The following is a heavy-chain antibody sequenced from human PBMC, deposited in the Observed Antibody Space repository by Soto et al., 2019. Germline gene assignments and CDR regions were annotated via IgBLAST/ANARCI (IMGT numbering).Heavy chain of an antibody. CDR3: ARPYYYDHNAFDI. D-gene: IGHD3-22*01. CDR1: GYTFTSYA. CDR2: INASSGNT. J-gene: IGHJ3*02. V-gene: IGHV1-3*01. Sequence: GASVKVSCKASGYTFTSYAMHWVRQAPGQRLEWMGIINASSGNTKYSQKFQGRATMTRDTSTSTVYMELSSLRSEDTAVYYCARPYYYDHNAFDIWGQGTMVTVSS.